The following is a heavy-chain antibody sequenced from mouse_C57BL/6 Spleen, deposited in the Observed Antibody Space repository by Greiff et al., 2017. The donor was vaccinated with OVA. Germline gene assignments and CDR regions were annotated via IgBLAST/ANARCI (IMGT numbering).Heavy chain of an antibody. CDR2: INPNNGGT. J-gene: IGHJ4*01. CDR3: ARQLRYYAMDY. Sequence: VQLQQSGPELVKPGASVKISCKASGYTFTDYYMNWVKQSHGKSLEWIGDINPNNGGTSYNQKLKGRVTWTVDKSSSTAYMELRSRTSEYSAVYYCARQLRYYAMDYWGQGTSVTVSS. CDR1: GYTFTDYY. V-gene: IGHV1-26*01. D-gene: IGHD3-1*01.